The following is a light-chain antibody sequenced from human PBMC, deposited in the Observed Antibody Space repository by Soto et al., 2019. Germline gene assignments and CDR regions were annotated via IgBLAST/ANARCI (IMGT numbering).Light chain of an antibody. Sequence: QSVLTQPPSVSGAPGQRVTISCTGRSSSIGADYDVPWYQQLPGTAPRLLIYANTNRPSGVPDRFSGSKSGTSASLAITGLQAEDEADYACHSYDSSLSGPGVVFGGGTKLTVL. CDR1: SSSIGADYD. J-gene: IGLJ2*01. CDR3: HSYDSSLSGPGVV. V-gene: IGLV1-40*01. CDR2: ANT.